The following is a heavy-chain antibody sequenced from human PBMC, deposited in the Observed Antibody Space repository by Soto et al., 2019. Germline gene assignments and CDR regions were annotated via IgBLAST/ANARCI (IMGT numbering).Heavy chain of an antibody. CDR2: IFYSGSS. J-gene: IGHJ5*02. V-gene: IGHV4-39*01. Sequence: KSSETLSLTCSVPGGSIGTTSYYWGWIRHPPGKGLEWIGSIFYSGSSYYNPSLKSRVTISVDTSKNQFSLKLNSVTAADTAVYYCAKSKCSSSSCYYWGWFDPWGQGTLVTVSS. D-gene: IGHD2-2*01. CDR3: AKSKCSSSSCYYWGWFDP. CDR1: GGSIGTTSYY.